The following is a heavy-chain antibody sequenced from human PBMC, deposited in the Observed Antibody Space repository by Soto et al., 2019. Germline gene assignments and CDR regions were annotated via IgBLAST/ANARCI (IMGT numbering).Heavy chain of an antibody. Sequence: PGGSLRLSCSASGFTFSSYAMHWVRQAPGKGLEYVSTINTNGGSTYYADSVKGRFTISRDNSKNTLYLQMSSLRAEDTAVYYCVKESLGYCSGGSCYRGAFDIWGQGTMVTVSS. CDR3: VKESLGYCSGGSCYRGAFDI. V-gene: IGHV3-64D*08. J-gene: IGHJ3*02. D-gene: IGHD2-15*01. CDR1: GFTFSSYA. CDR2: INTNGGST.